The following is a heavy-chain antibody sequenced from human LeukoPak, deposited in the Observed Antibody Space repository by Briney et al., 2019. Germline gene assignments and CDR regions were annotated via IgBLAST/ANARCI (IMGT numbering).Heavy chain of an antibody. D-gene: IGHD6-19*01. CDR3: ARDLYSSGWYEYYYGMDV. CDR2: ISSSGSTI. CDR1: GFTFSSYE. Sequence: GGSLRLSCAASGFTFSSYEMNWVRQAPGKGLEWVSYISSSGSTIYYADSVKGRFTISRDNARNSLYLQMNSLRAEDTAVYYCARDLYSSGWYEYYYGMDVWGQGTMVTVSS. J-gene: IGHJ6*02. V-gene: IGHV3-48*03.